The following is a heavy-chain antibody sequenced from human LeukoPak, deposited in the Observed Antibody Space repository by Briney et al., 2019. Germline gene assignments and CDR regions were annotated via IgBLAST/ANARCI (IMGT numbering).Heavy chain of an antibody. CDR1: TRPIRLYH. Sequence: SDPVSLTCTASTRPIRLYHGTWTRQPRGKALEYIGYIYDSATTNYNPTFKCRIPFSVDTSKNQFPLKLRSVNAPDTTVYVCARNFALRGGSPAYWGQGALVTVSS. D-gene: IGHD3-9*01. J-gene: IGHJ4*02. CDR2: IYDSATT. V-gene: IGHV4-59*08. CDR3: ARNFALRGGSPAY.